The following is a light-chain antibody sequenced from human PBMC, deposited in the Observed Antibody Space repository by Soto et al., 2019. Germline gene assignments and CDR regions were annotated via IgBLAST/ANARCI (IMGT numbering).Light chain of an antibody. CDR3: RSYTSSSTWV. CDR2: DVS. V-gene: IGLV2-14*01. Sequence: QSALTQPASVSGSPGQSITISCTGTSSDVGGYNYVSWYQQHPGKAPKLMIYDVSNRPSGVSNRFSGSKSGNTASLTISGLQAEAEADYYCRSYTSSSTWVFGGGTQLTVL. CDR1: SSDVGGYNY. J-gene: IGLJ3*02.